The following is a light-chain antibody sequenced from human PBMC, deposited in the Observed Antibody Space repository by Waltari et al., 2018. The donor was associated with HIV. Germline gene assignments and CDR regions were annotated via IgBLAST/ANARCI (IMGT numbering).Light chain of an antibody. CDR2: DNN. CDR1: YDY. J-gene: IGLJ3*02. V-gene: IGLV1-51*01. CDR3: GTWDPRLSAGV. Sequence: QSVLTQPPSVSAAPGQKVTISCSGSYDYVSWYQHVPGAAPKLLIYDNNKRPSGIPDRFSGSKSGTSATLGITGLQTGDEADYYCGTWDPRLSAGVFGGGTKLTV.